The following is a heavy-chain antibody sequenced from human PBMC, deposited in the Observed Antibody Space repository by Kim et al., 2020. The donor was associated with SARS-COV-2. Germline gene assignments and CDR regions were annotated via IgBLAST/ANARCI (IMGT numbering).Heavy chain of an antibody. J-gene: IGHJ6*02. CDR1: GGTFSSYA. Sequence: SVKVSCKASGGTFSSYAISWVRQAPGQGLEWMGGIIPIFGTANYAQKFQGRVTITADESTSTAYMELSSLRSEDTAVYYCARGAYYDFWSGYYTLNTRNYYGMDVWGQGTTVTVSS. D-gene: IGHD3-3*01. CDR3: ARGAYYDFWSGYYTLNTRNYYGMDV. V-gene: IGHV1-69*13. CDR2: IIPIFGTA.